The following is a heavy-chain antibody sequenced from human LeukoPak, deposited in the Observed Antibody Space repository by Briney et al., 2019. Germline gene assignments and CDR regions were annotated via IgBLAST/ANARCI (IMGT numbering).Heavy chain of an antibody. J-gene: IGHJ3*02. CDR1: GGSISSGSYY. CDR2: IYTSGTT. V-gene: IGHV4-61*02. Sequence: SETLSLTCTVSGGSISSGSYYWSWIRQPAGKGLEWIGRIYTSGTTNYNPSLKSRVTISVDTSKNQFSLKLSFVTAADTAVYYCARDLSNVDAFDIWGQGTMVTVSS. CDR3: ARDLSNVDAFDI. D-gene: IGHD2-8*01.